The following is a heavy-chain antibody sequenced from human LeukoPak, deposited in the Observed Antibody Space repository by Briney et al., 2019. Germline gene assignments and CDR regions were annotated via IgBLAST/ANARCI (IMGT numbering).Heavy chain of an antibody. CDR3: ARETDSTLFDY. D-gene: IGHD2-2*01. CDR2: ISSISSSST. Sequence: GGSLRLSCAASGFTFSSYSMNWVRQAPGKGLEWVSYISSISSSSTYYADSVKGRFTISRDNAKNSLYLQMSSLRVEDTAVYYCARETDSTLFDYWGQGTLVTVSS. V-gene: IGHV3-48*04. J-gene: IGHJ4*02. CDR1: GFTFSSYS.